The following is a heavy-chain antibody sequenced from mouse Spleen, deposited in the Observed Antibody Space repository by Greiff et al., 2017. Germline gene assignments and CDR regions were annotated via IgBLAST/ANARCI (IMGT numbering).Heavy chain of an antibody. D-gene: IGHD4-1*01. Sequence: QVQLKESGAELAKPGASVKMSCKASGYTFTSYWMHWVKQRPGQGLEWIGYINPSTGYTEYNQKFKDKATLTADKSSSTAYMQLSSLTSEDSAVYYCARGWEGDYWGQGTTLTVSS. CDR1: GYTFTSYW. CDR2: INPSTGYT. J-gene: IGHJ2*01. V-gene: IGHV1-7*01. CDR3: ARGWEGDY.